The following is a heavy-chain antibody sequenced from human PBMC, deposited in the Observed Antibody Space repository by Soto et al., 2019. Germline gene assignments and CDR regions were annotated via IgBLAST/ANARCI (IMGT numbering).Heavy chain of an antibody. CDR1: GGSIDKTTYH. CDR2: IYYSGRT. Sequence: ETLSLTCTVSGGSIDKTTYHWGWIRQPPGRGLEWIGSIYYSGRTYHNPSLKSRITISVDTSKKQLSLKLNSVTAADTAVYYCTGRLGYYYGVDVWGQGTTVTVSS. D-gene: IGHD6-25*01. CDR3: TGRLGYYYGVDV. J-gene: IGHJ6*02. V-gene: IGHV4-39*01.